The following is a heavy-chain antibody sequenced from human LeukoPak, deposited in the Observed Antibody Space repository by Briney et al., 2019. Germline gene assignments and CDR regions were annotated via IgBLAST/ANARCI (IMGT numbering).Heavy chain of an antibody. CDR2: IYPGDSDT. V-gene: IGHV5-51*01. CDR3: ARLPPWYSSGRRYFDL. CDR1: GYSFTSNW. Sequence: GESLKISCKGSGYSFTSNWIGWVRQMPGKGLEWMGIIYPGDSDTKYSPSFQGQVTISADKSISTAYLQWSSLKASDTAMYYCARLPPWYSSGRRYFDLWGRGTLVTVSS. D-gene: IGHD6-19*01. J-gene: IGHJ2*01.